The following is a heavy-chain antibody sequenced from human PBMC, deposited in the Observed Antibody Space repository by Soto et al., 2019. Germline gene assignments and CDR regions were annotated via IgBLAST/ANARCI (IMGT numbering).Heavy chain of an antibody. Sequence: QVQLVQSGAEVKKPGASVKVSCKASGYTFTSYGISWVRQAPGQGLEWMGWISAYNGNTNYAQKLQGRVTMTTDTSTSTAYMELRSLKFDDTAVYYCARDPRMATIFGADFDYWGQGPLVTVSS. CDR3: ARDPRMATIFGADFDY. V-gene: IGHV1-18*04. D-gene: IGHD3-3*01. CDR2: ISAYNGNT. CDR1: GYTFTSYG. J-gene: IGHJ4*02.